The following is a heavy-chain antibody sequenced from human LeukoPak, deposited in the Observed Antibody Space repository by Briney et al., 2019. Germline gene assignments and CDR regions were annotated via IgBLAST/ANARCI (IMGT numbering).Heavy chain of an antibody. CDR3: AREGGQRSGWYDY. CDR1: GGSISSYY. Sequence: SETLSLTCTVSGGSISSYYWSWIRQPPGKGLEWIGYIYYSGSTNYNPSLKSRVTISVDTSKNQFSLKLSSVTAADTAVYYCAREGGQRSGWYDYWGQGTLVTVSS. CDR2: IYYSGST. V-gene: IGHV4-59*01. D-gene: IGHD6-13*01. J-gene: IGHJ4*02.